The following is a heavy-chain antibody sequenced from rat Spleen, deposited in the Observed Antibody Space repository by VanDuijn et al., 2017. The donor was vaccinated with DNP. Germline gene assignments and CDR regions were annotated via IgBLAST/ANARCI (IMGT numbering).Heavy chain of an antibody. CDR2: ISYEGSST. Sequence: EVQLVESGGGLVQPGRSLKLSCAASGFTFSDYNMAWVRQAPKKGLEWVATISYEGSSTYYRESVKGRFTISRDHAKSTLYLQMDSLRSEDTATYYCATHSSYIDYWGQGVMVTVSS. D-gene: IGHD1-2*01. V-gene: IGHV5-7*01. CDR3: ATHSSYIDY. CDR1: GFTFSDYN. J-gene: IGHJ2*01.